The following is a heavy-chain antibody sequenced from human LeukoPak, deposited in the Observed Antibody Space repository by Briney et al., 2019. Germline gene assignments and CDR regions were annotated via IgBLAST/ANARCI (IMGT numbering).Heavy chain of an antibody. Sequence: ASVKVSCKASGYTFTSYYMHWVRQAPGHGLEWMGIINPSGGSTSYAQKFQGRVTMTRDTSTSTVYMELSSLRSEYTAVYYCARAVDILTGYEWYFDYWGQGTLVTVSS. CDR2: INPSGGST. CDR3: ARAVDILTGYEWYFDY. V-gene: IGHV1-46*01. CDR1: GYTFTSYY. J-gene: IGHJ4*02. D-gene: IGHD3-9*01.